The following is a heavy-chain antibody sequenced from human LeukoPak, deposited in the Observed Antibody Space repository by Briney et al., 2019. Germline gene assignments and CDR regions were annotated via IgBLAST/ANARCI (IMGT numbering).Heavy chain of an antibody. CDR2: ISYDGSNK. D-gene: IGHD1-26*01. V-gene: IGHV3-30-3*01. Sequence: GGSLRLSCAASGFTFSSYAMHWVRQAPGKGLEWVAVISYDGSNKYYADSVKGRFTISRDNSKSTLYLQMNSLRAEDTAVYYCARVGSYSFDYWGQGTLVTVSS. J-gene: IGHJ4*02. CDR1: GFTFSSYA. CDR3: ARVGSYSFDY.